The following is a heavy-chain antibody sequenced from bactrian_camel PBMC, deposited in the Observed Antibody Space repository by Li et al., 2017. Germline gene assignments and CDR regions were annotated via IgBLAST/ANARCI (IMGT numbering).Heavy chain of an antibody. J-gene: IGHJ4*01. CDR1: GGTYSTYRSYC. Sequence: HVQLVESGGDSVQAGGSLRLSCEASGGTYSTYRSYCMAWFRQPPGKSREGVAAIDTRGSVTIADSVKGRFSISQDNAKNTVYLQMNSLKPEDTAMYYCAADNGPYGDLCRPSARYEFNYWGQGTQVTVS. CDR2: IDTRGSV. D-gene: IGHD3*01. CDR3: AADNGPYGDLCRPSARYEFNY. V-gene: IGHV3S53*01.